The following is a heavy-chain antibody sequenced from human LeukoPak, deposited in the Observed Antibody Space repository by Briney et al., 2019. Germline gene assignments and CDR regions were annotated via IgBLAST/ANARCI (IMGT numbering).Heavy chain of an antibody. D-gene: IGHD5-18*01. CDR1: DGTISSGNYY. CDR3: AASHTGLFDY. CDR2: FYTSGSG. V-gene: IGHV4-61*02. Sequence: SETLSLNCNVSDGTISSGNYYWDWIRQPPGKRLEWSGRFYTSGSGNYNPSLKSRVTMSMDASKNQFSLKLSSVTAADTAVYYCAASHTGLFDYWGQGTLVTVSS. J-gene: IGHJ4*02.